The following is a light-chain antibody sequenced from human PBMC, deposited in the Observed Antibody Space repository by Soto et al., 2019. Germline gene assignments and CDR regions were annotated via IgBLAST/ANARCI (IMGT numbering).Light chain of an antibody. CDR1: QSVSSTY. Sequence: EIVLTQSPGTLSLSPGERATLSCRASQSVSSTYLAWYQHKPGQAPRLLIYGASSRATGIPDRFSGSGSGTDFTLTISRLEPEDFAVYYCQQHGSSLTWTFGQGTKVEIK. CDR3: QQHGSSLTWT. V-gene: IGKV3-20*01. J-gene: IGKJ1*01. CDR2: GAS.